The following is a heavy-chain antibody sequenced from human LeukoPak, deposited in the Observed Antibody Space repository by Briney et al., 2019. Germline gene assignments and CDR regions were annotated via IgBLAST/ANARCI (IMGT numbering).Heavy chain of an antibody. J-gene: IGHJ6*02. V-gene: IGHV1-18*01. CDR3: ARKDSTVYYDFWSGPGVHDALGGMDV. CDR2: ISAYNGNT. D-gene: IGHD3-3*01. CDR1: GYTFTSYG. Sequence: ASVKVSCKASGYTFTSYGISWVRQAPGQGLEWMGWISAYNGNTNYAQKLQGRVTMTTDTSTSTAYMELRSLRSDDTAVYYCARKDSTVYYDFWSGPGVHDALGGMDVWGQGTTVTVSS.